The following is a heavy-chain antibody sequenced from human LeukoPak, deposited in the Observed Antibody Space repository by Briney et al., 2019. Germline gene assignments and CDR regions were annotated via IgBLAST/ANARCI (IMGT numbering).Heavy chain of an antibody. D-gene: IGHD1-26*01. CDR3: ARQWELGFWFDY. V-gene: IGHV1-69*05. J-gene: IGHJ4*02. CDR2: IIPIFGTA. Sequence: SVKVSCKASGGNFSSYAISWVRQAPGQGLEWMGGIIPIFGTANYAQKFQGRVTITTDESTSTAYMELSSLRSEDTAVYYCARQWELGFWFDYWGQGTLVTVSS. CDR1: GGNFSSYA.